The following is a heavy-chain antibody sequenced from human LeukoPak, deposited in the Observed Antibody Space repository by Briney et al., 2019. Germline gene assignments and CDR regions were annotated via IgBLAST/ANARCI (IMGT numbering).Heavy chain of an antibody. CDR2: ISYDGSNK. CDR1: GFTFSSYA. J-gene: IGHJ6*02. Sequence: GGSLRLSCAASGFTFSSYAMHWVRQAPGKGLEWVAVISYDGSNKYYADSVKGRFTISRDNSKNTLYLQMNSLRAEDTAVYYCARGPLYCSGGSCYDWRYYYYGMEVWGQGTTVTVSS. D-gene: IGHD2-15*01. V-gene: IGHV3-30-3*01. CDR3: ARGPLYCSGGSCYDWRYYYYGMEV.